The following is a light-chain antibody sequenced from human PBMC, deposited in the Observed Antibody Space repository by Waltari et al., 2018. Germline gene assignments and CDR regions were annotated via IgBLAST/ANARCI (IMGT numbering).Light chain of an antibody. CDR3: SSYAGSNKV. CDR1: TSAVGGYNY. J-gene: IGLJ1*01. Sequence: QSALTQPPSASGSLGQSVPISCTGTTSAVGGYNYVSWYQQHPGQAPKLMIYYVTKLPVGVPERFSGSKSGTTASRTVSGLQAEDEADYYCSSYAGSNKVFGTGTKVTV. V-gene: IGLV2-8*01. CDR2: YVT.